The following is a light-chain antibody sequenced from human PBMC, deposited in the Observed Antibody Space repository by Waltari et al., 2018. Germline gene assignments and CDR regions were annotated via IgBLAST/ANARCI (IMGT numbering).Light chain of an antibody. Sequence: EIVLTQSPGTASLSPGERVTLSCRASQSVGSSSLAWYQQKPGQAPRHVTYRASRKATGIPDRFSGSGDGTDFSLSIRRLEREDLAVYYCQLHGTLPATFGKGTKVEIK. V-gene: IGKV3-20*01. CDR1: QSVGSSS. J-gene: IGKJ1*01. CDR2: RAS. CDR3: QLHGTLPAT.